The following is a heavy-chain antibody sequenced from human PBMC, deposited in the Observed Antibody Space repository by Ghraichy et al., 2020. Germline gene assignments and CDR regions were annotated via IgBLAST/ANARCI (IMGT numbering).Heavy chain of an antibody. CDR1: GFTFGSYA. CDR3: AKKGGEGSSGNYWIFDY. D-gene: IGHD3-10*01. V-gene: IGHV3-23*01. CDR2: ITGDTGGT. Sequence: LSLTCAASGFTFGSYAMSWVRQAPGKGLEWVSAITGDTGGTYYVDSVKGRFTISSGTYYVDSVKGRFTISRDNSKNTLYLQMNSLRAEDAAVYYCAKKGGEGSSGNYWIFDYWGQGTLVTVSS. J-gene: IGHJ4*02.